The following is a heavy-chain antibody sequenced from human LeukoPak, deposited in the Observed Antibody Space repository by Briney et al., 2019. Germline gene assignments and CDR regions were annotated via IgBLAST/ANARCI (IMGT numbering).Heavy chain of an antibody. CDR3: ARGGPSGMIRYYDILTGYYPFDY. V-gene: IGHV4-39*07. CDR2: IYYSGST. D-gene: IGHD3-9*01. J-gene: IGHJ4*02. Sequence: PSETLSLTCTVSGGSISSSSYYWGWIRQPPGKGLEWIGSIYYSGSTNYNPSLKSRVTMSVDTSKNQFSLKLSSVTAADTAVYYCARGGPSGMIRYYDILTGYYPFDYWGQGTLVTVSS. CDR1: GGSISSSSYY.